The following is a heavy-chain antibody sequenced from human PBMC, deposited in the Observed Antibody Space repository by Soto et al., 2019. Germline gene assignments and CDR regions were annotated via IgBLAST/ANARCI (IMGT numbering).Heavy chain of an antibody. Sequence: EVQLVESGGGLVKPGGSLRLSCAASGFTFSNAWMNWVRQAPGKGLESVGRIKSKTDGGTTDYAAPVKGRFTISRDDSKNTLYLQMNSLKTEDTAVYYCTTHLNYYDSSGYYYLNWFDPWGQGTLVTVSS. V-gene: IGHV3-15*07. D-gene: IGHD3-22*01. CDR2: IKSKTDGGTT. CDR3: TTHLNYYDSSGYYYLNWFDP. CDR1: GFTFSNAW. J-gene: IGHJ5*02.